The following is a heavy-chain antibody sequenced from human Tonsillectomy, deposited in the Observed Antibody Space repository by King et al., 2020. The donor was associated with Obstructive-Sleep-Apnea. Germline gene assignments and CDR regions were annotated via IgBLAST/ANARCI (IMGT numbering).Heavy chain of an antibody. CDR1: GFTFSSYA. D-gene: IGHD2-2*01. J-gene: IGHJ4*02. V-gene: IGHV3-30-3*01. Sequence: QLVQSGGGVVQPGRSLRLSCAASGFTFSSYAMHWVRQAPGKGLEWVAIISYDGSDKYYGDSVKGRYTISRDNSKNTLYLQMNSLRPEDTAVYYCASAGHCSTTSCYWGTIDYWGQGTLVTVSS. CDR3: ASAGHCSTTSCYWGTIDY. CDR2: ISYDGSDK.